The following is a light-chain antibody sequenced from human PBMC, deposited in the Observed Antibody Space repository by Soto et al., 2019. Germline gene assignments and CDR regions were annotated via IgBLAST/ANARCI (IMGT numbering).Light chain of an antibody. V-gene: IGLV2-14*01. J-gene: IGLJ3*02. CDR3: SSYTSSRLEV. CDR2: EVS. Sequence: QSALTQPASVSGSCGESITISRTGNSSDVGGYKYVSWYQQHPGKAPKLLIYEVSNRPSGVSNRFSGSKSGNTASLTISGLQAEDEADYYCSSYTSSRLEVFGGGTKVTVL. CDR1: SSDVGGYKY.